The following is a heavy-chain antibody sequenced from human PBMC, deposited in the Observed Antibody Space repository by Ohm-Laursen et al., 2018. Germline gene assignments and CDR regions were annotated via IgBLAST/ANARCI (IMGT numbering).Heavy chain of an antibody. V-gene: IGHV3-21*04. D-gene: IGHD4-17*01. CDR3: ARDDGEGTL. Sequence: SLRLSCTASGFTFGSYSMNWVRQAPGKGLEWVSSISYASSHIYYADSAEGRFSISRDNARNSLYLQMNSLRAEDTAVYYCARDDGEGTLWGQGTMVTVSS. CDR2: ISYASSHI. J-gene: IGHJ3*01. CDR1: GFTFGSYS.